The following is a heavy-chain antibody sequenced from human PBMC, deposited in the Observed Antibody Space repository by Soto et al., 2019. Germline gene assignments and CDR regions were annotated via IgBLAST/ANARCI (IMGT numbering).Heavy chain of an antibody. D-gene: IGHD6-13*01. Sequence: EVELVESGGGLVQPGGSLRLSCAASGFTFSDHYMDWVRQAPGKGLECIGRHRNKANSYTTEYAASVKGRFTISRDDSKNSVYLQMNSLKTEDTAVYYCVRVQKVRSWTHFDYWGQGTLVTVSS. CDR3: VRVQKVRSWTHFDY. V-gene: IGHV3-72*01. J-gene: IGHJ4*02. CDR1: GFTFSDHY. CDR2: HRNKANSYTT.